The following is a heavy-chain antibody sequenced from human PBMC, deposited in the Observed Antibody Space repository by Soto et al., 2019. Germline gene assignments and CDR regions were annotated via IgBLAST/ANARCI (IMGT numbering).Heavy chain of an antibody. CDR1: GFSFNDYA. V-gene: IGHV3-64*07. CDR2: ISRVGDST. J-gene: IGHJ5*02. Sequence: EVPLAESGGGLVQPGGSLRLSCAASGFSFNDYAMHWVRQAPGKGLEYVSGISRVGDSTYYADSVKDRFTISRDTSKNTLYLQMDSLRPEDKAVYYCARSCGGDCYLFDTWGQGTLVTVSS. CDR3: ARSCGGDCYLFDT. D-gene: IGHD2-21*02.